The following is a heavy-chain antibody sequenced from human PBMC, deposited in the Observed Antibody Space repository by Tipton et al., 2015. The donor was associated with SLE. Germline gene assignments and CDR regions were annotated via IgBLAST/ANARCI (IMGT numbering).Heavy chain of an antibody. V-gene: IGHV4-38-2*02. CDR3: AVGYRRSVSCQREHCQH. CDR2: IYHSGST. CDR1: GYSISSGYY. D-gene: IGHD2-2*01. J-gene: IGHJ1*01. Sequence: TLSLTCTVSGYSISSGYYWGWIRQPPGKGLEWIGTIYHSGSTYYNPSLKSRVTISVDTSKNQFSLKLNSVTAADTAVSYCAVGYRRSVSCQREHCQHRGQATLVAVSS.